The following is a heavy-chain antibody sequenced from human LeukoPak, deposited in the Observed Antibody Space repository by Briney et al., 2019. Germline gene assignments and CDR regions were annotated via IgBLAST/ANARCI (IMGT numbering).Heavy chain of an antibody. D-gene: IGHD5-18*01. CDR2: IWYDGSNK. CDR1: GFTFSSYV. V-gene: IGHV3-33*01. J-gene: IGHJ6*02. CDR3: ARDPGYSYGYYYYGMYV. Sequence: GGSLRLSCAASGFTFSSYVMHWVRPAPGKGLGWVAVIWYDGSNKYYADSVKSRFTISRDNSKNTLYLQMNSLRAEDTAVYYCARDPGYSYGYYYYGMYVWGQGTTFTVSS.